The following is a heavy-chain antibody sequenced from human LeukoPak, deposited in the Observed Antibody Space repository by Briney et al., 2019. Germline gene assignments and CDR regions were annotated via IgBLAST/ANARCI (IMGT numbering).Heavy chain of an antibody. D-gene: IGHD1-26*01. CDR2: ITSSSTNI. V-gene: IGHV3-48*02. CDR3: ATSGNYYLKY. J-gene: IGHJ4*02. CDR1: GFTFSTYN. Sequence: GGSLRLSCAASGFTFSTYNMNWVRQAPGKGLEWVSHITSSSTNIYYADSVKGRFIISRDNAKNALSLQMNSLRDEDTAVYCCATSGNYYLKYWGQGTLVTVSS.